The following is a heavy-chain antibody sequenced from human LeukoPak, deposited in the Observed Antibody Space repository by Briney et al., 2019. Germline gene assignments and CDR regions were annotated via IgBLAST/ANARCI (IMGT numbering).Heavy chain of an antibody. CDR3: ATDRNSGKYYDY. V-gene: IGHV3-33*01. CDR1: GLTFRNYG. D-gene: IGHD1-26*01. Sequence: PGGSLRLSCAASGLTFRNYGMHWVRQAPGKGLEWVAVIWYDGSNQYYVDSVKGRFTDSRDNAKNTLYLQMNSLRAEDTAVYYCATDRNSGKYYDYWGQGTLVTVSS. J-gene: IGHJ4*02. CDR2: IWYDGSNQ.